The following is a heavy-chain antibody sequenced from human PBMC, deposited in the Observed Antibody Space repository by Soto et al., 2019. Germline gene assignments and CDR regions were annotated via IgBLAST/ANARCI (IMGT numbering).Heavy chain of an antibody. J-gene: IGHJ4*02. D-gene: IGHD2-21*01. Sequence: SETLSLTCTVSGGSLSGYFWSWIRQPPGKGLEWIGYIYYSGGTNYTPSLKSRVTMSVDTSQNQFSLILASVTAADTAVYYCARGFALTEGVDRGAPDKYYLDSWGRGTLVTVSS. CDR2: IYYSGGT. V-gene: IGHV4-59*08. CDR1: GGSLSGYF. CDR3: ARGFALTEGVDRGAPDKYYLDS.